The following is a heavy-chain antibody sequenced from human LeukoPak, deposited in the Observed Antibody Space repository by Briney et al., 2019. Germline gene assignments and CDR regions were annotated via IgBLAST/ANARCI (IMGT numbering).Heavy chain of an antibody. CDR2: IYPRDGST. CDR1: GYTFTSNY. V-gene: IGHV1-46*01. Sequence: ASVKVSCKASGYTFTSNYIHWARQAPGQGLEWMGMIYPRDGSTSYAQKFQGRVTMTRDTSTSTVYMELSSLRSEDTAVYYCARDNRRSDYYDSSGYQFDYWGQGTLVTVSS. D-gene: IGHD3-22*01. CDR3: ARDNRRSDYYDSSGYQFDY. J-gene: IGHJ4*02.